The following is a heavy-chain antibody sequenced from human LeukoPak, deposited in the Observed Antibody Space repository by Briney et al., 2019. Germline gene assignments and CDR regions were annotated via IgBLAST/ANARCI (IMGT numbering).Heavy chain of an antibody. CDR3: ARMSGYYDY. V-gene: IGHV3-21*01. CDR2: VSGTRTYI. J-gene: IGHJ4*02. CDR1: GFTFSDYT. Sequence: PGGSLRLSCAASGFTFSDYTMNWVRQAPGKGLEWVSSVSGTRTYIHYADSVKGRFTISRDNAKNSLYLQMNSLRAEDTAVYYCARMSGYYDYWGQGTLVTVSS.